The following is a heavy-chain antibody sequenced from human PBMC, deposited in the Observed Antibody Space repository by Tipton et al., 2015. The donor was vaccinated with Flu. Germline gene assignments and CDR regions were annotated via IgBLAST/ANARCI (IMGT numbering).Heavy chain of an antibody. D-gene: IGHD3-10*01. J-gene: IGHJ6*02. CDR3: ARHGSGSGSYSSHYYYYYDLDV. CDR2: IYPTDSGT. V-gene: IGHV5-51*01. CDR1: GYSFTNYW. Sequence: QSGAEVKKPGESLKISCNASGYSFTNYWIGWVRQRPGKGLEWMGIIYPTDSGTIYSPSFRGHVTISVDKSTNTAYLRWSSLTASDSAVYYCARHGSGSGSYSSHYYYYYDLDVWGQGTAVTVSS.